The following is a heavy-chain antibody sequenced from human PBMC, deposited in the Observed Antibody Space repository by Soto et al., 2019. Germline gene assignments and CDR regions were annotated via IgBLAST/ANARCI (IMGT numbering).Heavy chain of an antibody. D-gene: IGHD4-4*01. J-gene: IGHJ3*02. CDR3: AKDMTTVARNAFDI. CDR1: GFPFDDYA. Sequence: GGSLRLSCASSGFPFDDYAMRWVRQVPGKGLEWVAGISWNSGSIDYAVSVKGRSTISRDNAKNSLDLQLDSLRAEDTALYYCAKDMTTVARNAFDIWGQGTMVTVSS. CDR2: ISWNSGSI. V-gene: IGHV3-9*01.